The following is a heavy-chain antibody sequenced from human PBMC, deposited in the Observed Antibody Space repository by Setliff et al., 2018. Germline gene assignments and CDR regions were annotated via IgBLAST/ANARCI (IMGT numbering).Heavy chain of an antibody. D-gene: IGHD6-13*01. Sequence: SETLSLTCTVSGGSISSGYYWGWIRQPPGKGLEWIGSIYHSGSTYYNPSLKSRVTISVDTSKNQFSLKLSSVTAADTAVYYCARSAGYSSSWYNWFDPWGQGTLVTVSS. J-gene: IGHJ5*02. CDR1: GGSISSGYY. V-gene: IGHV4-38-2*02. CDR2: IYHSGST. CDR3: ARSAGYSSSWYNWFDP.